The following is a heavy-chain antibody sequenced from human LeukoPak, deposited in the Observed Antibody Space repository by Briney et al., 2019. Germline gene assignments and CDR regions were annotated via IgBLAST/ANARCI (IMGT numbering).Heavy chain of an antibody. J-gene: IGHJ4*02. CDR2: INGNGGGS. Sequence: PGGSLRLSCAASGFTFSDHAMSWVRQAPAKGLEWVSSINGNGGGSYYIDSVKGRFTVSRDNSENALYLQMNSPRPEDTAVYYCSRGHSFSGIAARSPLDYWGQGTLVTVAS. D-gene: IGHD6-6*01. CDR3: SRGHSFSGIAARSPLDY. CDR1: GFTFSDHA. V-gene: IGHV3-23*01.